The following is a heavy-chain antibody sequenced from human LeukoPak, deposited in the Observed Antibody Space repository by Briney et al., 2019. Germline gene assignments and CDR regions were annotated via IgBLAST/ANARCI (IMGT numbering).Heavy chain of an antibody. V-gene: IGHV4-59*13. Sequence: SETLSLTCTVSGASISDYYWNWIRQPPGKGLEWIGYIYYSGSTNYNPSLKSRVTISVDTSKNQFSLKLSSVTAADTAVYYCARDFDYWGEGTLVTVSS. J-gene: IGHJ4*02. CDR2: IYYSGST. CDR3: ARDFDY. CDR1: GASISDYY.